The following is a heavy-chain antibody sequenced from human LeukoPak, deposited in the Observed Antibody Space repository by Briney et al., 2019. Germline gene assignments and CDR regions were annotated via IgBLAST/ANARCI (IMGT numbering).Heavy chain of an antibody. CDR3: ARFITAMVTYFDY. CDR2: IYYSGST. CDR1: GGSISSSSYY. V-gene: IGHV4-39*01. D-gene: IGHD5-18*01. J-gene: IGHJ4*02. Sequence: PSETLSLTCTVSGGSISSSSYYWGWIRQPPGKGLEWIGSIYYSGSTYYNPSPKSRVTISVDTSKNQFSLKLSSVTAADTAVYYCARFITAMVTYFDYWGQGTLVTVSS.